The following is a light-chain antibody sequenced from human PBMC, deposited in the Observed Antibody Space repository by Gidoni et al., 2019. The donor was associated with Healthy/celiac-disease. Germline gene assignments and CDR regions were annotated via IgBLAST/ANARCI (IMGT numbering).Light chain of an antibody. J-gene: IGKJ4*01. CDR2: DAS. CDR3: QQRSNWPPLT. V-gene: IGKV3-11*01. CDR1: QSVSSY. Sequence: ELVLTQSPANLSFTPGERATLSCRASQSVSSYLAWYQQKPGQAPRPLIYDASNRATGIPARFSGSGSGTDFTLTISSLEPEDFAVYYCQQRSNWPPLTFGGGTKVEIK.